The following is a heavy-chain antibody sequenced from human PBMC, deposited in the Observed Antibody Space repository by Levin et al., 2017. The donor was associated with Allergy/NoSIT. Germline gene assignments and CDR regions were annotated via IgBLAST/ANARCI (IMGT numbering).Heavy chain of an antibody. CDR1: GFTFSSYA. CDR3: AKDSSGPKPDNWFDP. V-gene: IGHV3-23*01. Sequence: GESLKISCAASGFTFSSYAMSWVRQAPGKGLEWVSAISGSGGSTYYADSVKGRFTISRDNSKNTLYLQMNSLRAEDTAVYYCAKDSSGPKPDNWFDPWGQGTLVTVSS. J-gene: IGHJ5*02. CDR2: ISGSGGST. D-gene: IGHD6-19*01.